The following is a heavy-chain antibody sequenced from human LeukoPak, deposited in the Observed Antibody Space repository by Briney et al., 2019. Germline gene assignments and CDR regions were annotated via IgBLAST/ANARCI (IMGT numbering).Heavy chain of an antibody. Sequence: GGSLGLSCAASGFTFSSYSMNWVRQAPGKGLEWVSSISSSSSYIYYADSVKGRFTISRDNAKNSLYLQMNSLRAEDTAVYYCASPHHYYDSSVDYWGQGTLVTVSS. CDR3: ASPHHYYDSSVDY. CDR1: GFTFSSYS. J-gene: IGHJ4*02. V-gene: IGHV3-21*01. CDR2: ISSSSSYI. D-gene: IGHD3-22*01.